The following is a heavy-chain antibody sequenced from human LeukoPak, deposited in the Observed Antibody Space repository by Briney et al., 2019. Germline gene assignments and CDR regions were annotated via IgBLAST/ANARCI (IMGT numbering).Heavy chain of an antibody. CDR3: ARDLDIVVVPAALDY. CDR1: GFTLSSYS. V-gene: IGHV3-30-3*01. Sequence: GGALRPSCAAPGFTLSSYSFHWGPPGPGQGVGGGGVISYDGSNKYYADSVKGRFTISRDNSKNTLYLQMNSLRAEDTAVYYCARDLDIVVVPAALDYWGQGTLVTVSS. CDR2: ISYDGSNK. J-gene: IGHJ4*02. D-gene: IGHD2-2*01.